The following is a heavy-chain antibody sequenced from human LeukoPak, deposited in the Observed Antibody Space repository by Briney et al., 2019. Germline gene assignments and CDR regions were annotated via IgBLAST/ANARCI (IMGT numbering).Heavy chain of an antibody. CDR3: ARGSSRGPRDAFDI. V-gene: IGHV1-46*01. CDR2: ISPSGGST. D-gene: IGHD2-15*01. Sequence: ASVKVSCKASGYTFASYYVHWVRQAPGQGLEWMGIISPSGGSTTYAQKFQSRVTMTRDMSTSTVYMELSSLISEDAAVYYCARGSSRGPRDAFDIWGQGTMVTLSS. CDR1: GYTFASYY. J-gene: IGHJ3*02.